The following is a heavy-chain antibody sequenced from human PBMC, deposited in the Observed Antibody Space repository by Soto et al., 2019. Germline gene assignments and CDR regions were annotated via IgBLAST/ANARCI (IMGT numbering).Heavy chain of an antibody. D-gene: IGHD2-21*01. V-gene: IGHV3-23*01. CDR3: ARAKAVVIAALDI. Sequence: PGGSLRLSCKASGFMFNNSAMTWVRQAPGQGLQWVASVSDNGGSRGGTYYADSVKGRFTISRDNSKNTLYLQLDSLTGADTAVYYCARAKAVVIAALDIWGRGTMVTVSS. CDR1: GFMFNNSA. CDR2: VSDNGGSRGGT. J-gene: IGHJ3*02.